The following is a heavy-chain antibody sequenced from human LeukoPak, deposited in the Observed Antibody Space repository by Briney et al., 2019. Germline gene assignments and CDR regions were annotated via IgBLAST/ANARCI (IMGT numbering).Heavy chain of an antibody. CDR3: ARVRRAYCGGDCYSSLDI. CDR2: INPNSGGT. V-gene: IGHV1-2*02. D-gene: IGHD2-21*02. Sequence: GASVKVSCKASGYTFTGYYMHWVRQAPGQGLEWMGWINPNSGGTNYAQKFQGRVTMTRDTSISTAYMELSRLRSDDTAVYYCARVRRAYCGGDCYSSLDIWGQGTMVTVSS. J-gene: IGHJ3*02. CDR1: GYTFTGYY.